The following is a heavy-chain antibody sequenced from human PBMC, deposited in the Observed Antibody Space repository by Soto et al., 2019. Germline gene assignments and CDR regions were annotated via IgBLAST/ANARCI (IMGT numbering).Heavy chain of an antibody. V-gene: IGHV1-69*06. D-gene: IGHD5-12*01. CDR3: ARWLQFFAGRYYFDY. CDR1: GGTFSSYA. Sequence: QVQLVQSGAEVKKPGSSVKVSCKASGGTFSSYAISWVRQAPGQGLEWMGGIIPIFGTANFAQKFQGRVTITADKSTSTAYMELSSLRSEDTAVYYCARWLQFFAGRYYFDYWGQGTLVTVSS. J-gene: IGHJ4*02. CDR2: IIPIFGTA.